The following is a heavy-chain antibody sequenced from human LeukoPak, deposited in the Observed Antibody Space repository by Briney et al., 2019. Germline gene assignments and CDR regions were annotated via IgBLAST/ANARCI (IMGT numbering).Heavy chain of an antibody. D-gene: IGHD2-2*01. CDR2: ISSYNGNT. CDR3: ARVGEYQLLWLDP. V-gene: IGHV1-18*01. CDR1: GYTFTSYG. J-gene: IGHJ5*02. Sequence: GAPVKVSCKASGYTFTSYGICWVRQAPGQGLDGMGWISSYNGNTNYAQKLQGRVTMTTDTSTSKAYMEMRSLRSDDTAVYYCARVGEYQLLWLDPWGQGTLVTVSS.